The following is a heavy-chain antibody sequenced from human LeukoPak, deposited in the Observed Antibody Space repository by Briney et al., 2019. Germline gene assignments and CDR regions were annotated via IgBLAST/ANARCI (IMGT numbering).Heavy chain of an antibody. J-gene: IGHJ4*02. CDR1: GFTFSSYW. CDR2: ISSDGSTT. D-gene: IGHD2-2*01. V-gene: IGHV3-74*01. CDR3: ARSGASAGSTRTFDS. Sequence: GESLRLSCAASGFTFSSYWMHWVRQAPGKGLVWVSRISSDGSTTTYADSVKGRFTISRDNAKNTLYLQVDSLRGEDSAVYYCARSGASAGSTRTFDSWGQGTLVTVSS.